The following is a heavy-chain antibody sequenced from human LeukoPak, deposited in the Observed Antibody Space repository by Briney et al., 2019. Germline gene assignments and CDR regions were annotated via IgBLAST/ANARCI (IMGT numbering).Heavy chain of an antibody. D-gene: IGHD2-2*02. CDR1: GFSFTNYA. CDR3: ARDGCRSTSCYTFDH. CDR2: VTSSGST. J-gene: IGHJ4*02. Sequence: GGSLRLSCVASGFSFTNYAMRWVRQAPGKGLEWASSVTSSGSTYYADSVKGRFTISRDNSKVTLYLQMNSLGAEDTAMYYCARDGCRSTSCYTFDHWGQGTLVTVSS. V-gene: IGHV3-23*01.